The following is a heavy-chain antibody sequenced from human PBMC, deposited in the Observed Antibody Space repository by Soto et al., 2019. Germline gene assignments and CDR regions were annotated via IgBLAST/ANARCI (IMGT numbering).Heavy chain of an antibody. J-gene: IGHJ6*02. CDR2: INAGNGNT. CDR1: GYTFTSYA. D-gene: IGHD3-3*01. V-gene: IGHV1-3*01. CDR3: ASAPGYDFWSVYRYYSYGRDV. Sequence: QVQLVQSGAEVKKPGASVKVSCKASGYTFTSYAMHWVRQAPGQRLEWMGWINAGNGNTKYSQKFQGRVTITRDTSASPAYRDLSSLRSEDTALYYGASAPGYDFWSVYRYYSYGRDVGGQGTTFTVSS.